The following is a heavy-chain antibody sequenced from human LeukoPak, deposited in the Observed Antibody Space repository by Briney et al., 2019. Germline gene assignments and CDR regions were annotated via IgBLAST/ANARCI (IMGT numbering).Heavy chain of an antibody. J-gene: IGHJ4*02. CDR3: AKILQTTAMVLDF. Sequence: GGSLRLSCAVSGFTFSSYGMQWVRQAPGKGGEGGAVIKYDGSNKYYADSMKGRFTISRDNYKNTLYLHMNTLTAEDTAVYYCAKILQTTAMVLDFWGQGTLVTVSS. CDR2: IKYDGSNK. V-gene: IGHV3-30*18. D-gene: IGHD5-18*01. CDR1: GFTFSSYG.